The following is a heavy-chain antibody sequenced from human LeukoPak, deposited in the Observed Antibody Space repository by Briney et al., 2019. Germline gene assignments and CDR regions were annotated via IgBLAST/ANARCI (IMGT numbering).Heavy chain of an antibody. Sequence: PSETLSLTCTVSGGSISSSSYYWGWIRQPPGKGLEWIGSIYYSGSTYYNPSLKSRVTISVDTSKNQFSLKLSSVTAADTAVYYCAREGIALTGAWFDPWGQGTLVTVSS. D-gene: IGHD6-13*01. J-gene: IGHJ5*02. CDR1: GGSISSSSYY. CDR3: AREGIALTGAWFDP. V-gene: IGHV4-39*07. CDR2: IYYSGST.